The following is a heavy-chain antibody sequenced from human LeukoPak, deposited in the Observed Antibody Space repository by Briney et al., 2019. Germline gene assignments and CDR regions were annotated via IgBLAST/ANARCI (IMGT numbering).Heavy chain of an antibody. Sequence: GGSLRLSCAASGFTFSSYWMSWVRQAPGKGLEWVANIKQDGSEKYYVDSVKGRFTISRDNAKNSLYLQMNSLRAEDTVVYYCARDYGDSPGNYYYYMDVWGKGTTVTVSS. V-gene: IGHV3-7*01. CDR3: ARDYGDSPGNYYYYMDV. CDR2: IKQDGSEK. J-gene: IGHJ6*03. D-gene: IGHD4-17*01. CDR1: GFTFSSYW.